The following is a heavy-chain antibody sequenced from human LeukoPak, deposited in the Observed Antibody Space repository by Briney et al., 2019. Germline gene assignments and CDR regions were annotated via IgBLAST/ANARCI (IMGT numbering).Heavy chain of an antibody. CDR3: AKTPFWSGTGEAFGI. Sequence: SGGSLRLSCAASGFTFSSYGMHWVRQAPGKGLEWVAFIRYDGSNKYYADSVKGRFTISRDNSKNTLYLQMNSLRAEDTAVYYCAKTPFWSGTGEAFGIWGQGTMVTVSS. J-gene: IGHJ3*02. D-gene: IGHD3-3*01. CDR2: IRYDGSNK. CDR1: GFTFSSYG. V-gene: IGHV3-30*02.